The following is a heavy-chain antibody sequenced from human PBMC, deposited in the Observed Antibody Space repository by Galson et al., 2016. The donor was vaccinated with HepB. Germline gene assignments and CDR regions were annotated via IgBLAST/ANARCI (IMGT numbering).Heavy chain of an antibody. J-gene: IGHJ6*02. Sequence: SLRLSCAASGFTFHEYAMHWVRQGSGKGLEWVAGISLHGGDIDYADSVKGRFTIPRDNARKSVSLQMNALKPEDTAMYYCAKDVRLSSPYQCYQHYGMDVWGRGTTVTVSS. CDR3: AKDVRLSSPYQCYQHYGMDV. D-gene: IGHD2-2*01. V-gene: IGHV3-9*01. CDR2: ISLHGGDI. CDR1: GFTFHEYA.